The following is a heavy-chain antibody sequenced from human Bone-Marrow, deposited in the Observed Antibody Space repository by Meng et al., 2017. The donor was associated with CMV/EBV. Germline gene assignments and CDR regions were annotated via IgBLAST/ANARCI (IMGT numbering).Heavy chain of an antibody. CDR2: IYPSDSDA. D-gene: IGHD1-26*01. V-gene: IGHV5-51*01. J-gene: IGHJ4*02. CDR1: YSLVHYW. CDR3: ARHGSIGSGSYRTPFDY. Sequence: YSLVHYWIGWVRQMPGKGLEWMGLIYPSDSDARYSPSFQGQVTISVDKSSSIAYLQWSSLKASDTAIYYCARHGSIGSGSYRTPFDYWGQGTLVTVSS.